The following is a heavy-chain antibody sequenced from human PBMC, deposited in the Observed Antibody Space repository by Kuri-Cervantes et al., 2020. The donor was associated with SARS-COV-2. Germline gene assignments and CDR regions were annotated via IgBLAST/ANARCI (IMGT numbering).Heavy chain of an antibody. D-gene: IGHD6-13*01. Sequence: ASVKVSCKASGYTFTSYGISWVRQAPGQGLEWMGWISAYNGNTNYAQKLQGRVTMTEDTSTDTVYMELSSLRSEDTAVYYCATWYSSCWYGVDYWGQGTLVTVSS. J-gene: IGHJ4*02. V-gene: IGHV1-18*04. CDR3: ATWYSSCWYGVDY. CDR1: GYTFTSYG. CDR2: ISAYNGNT.